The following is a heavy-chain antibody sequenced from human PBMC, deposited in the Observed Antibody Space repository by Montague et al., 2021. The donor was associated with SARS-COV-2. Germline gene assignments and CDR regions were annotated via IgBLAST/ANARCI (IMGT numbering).Heavy chain of an antibody. CDR1: GFSFTSYW. V-gene: IGHV3-7*01. CDR2: IKQDVSDS. CDR3: AKVGGQGSAYFPTDY. J-gene: IGHJ4*02. D-gene: IGHD3-22*01. Sequence: SLRLSCATSGFSFTSYWMNWFRQAPVKGLEWVANIKQDVSDSRYXDSXHGRFTISRDNAKNSLYLQMNSLRVEDTAVYYCAKVGGQGSAYFPTDYWGRGTLVTVSS.